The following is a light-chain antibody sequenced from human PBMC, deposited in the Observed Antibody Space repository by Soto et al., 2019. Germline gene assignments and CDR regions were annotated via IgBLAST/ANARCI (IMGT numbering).Light chain of an antibody. CDR1: QSVGHN. V-gene: IGKV3-20*01. CDR2: GAS. Sequence: EIVLTQSPGPLSLSPGEGATLSCRASQSVGHNLAWYQQKPGQAPRLLIYGASSRATGIPDRFSGSGSGTDFTLTISRLEPEDVAVYYCQQYGSSPRTLGQGTKVDIK. J-gene: IGKJ1*01. CDR3: QQYGSSPRT.